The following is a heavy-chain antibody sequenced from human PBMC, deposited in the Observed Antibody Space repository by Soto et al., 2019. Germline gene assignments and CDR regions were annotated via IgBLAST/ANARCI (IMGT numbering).Heavy chain of an antibody. Sequence: QVQLQESGPGLVKPSQTLSLTCTVSGGSISSGGYYWSWIRQHPGKGLEWIGYIYYSGSTYYNPSLKSGVTFSVAPSKNQPSRKLSSVTAADTAVYYCARAYGSGYMDVWGQGTTVTVSS. CDR3: ARAYGSGYMDV. CDR2: IYYSGST. J-gene: IGHJ6*02. CDR1: GGSISSGGYY. D-gene: IGHD3-10*01. V-gene: IGHV4-31*03.